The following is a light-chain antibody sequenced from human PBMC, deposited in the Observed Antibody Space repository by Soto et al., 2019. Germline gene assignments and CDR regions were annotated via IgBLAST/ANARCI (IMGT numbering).Light chain of an antibody. V-gene: IGLV2-14*01. CDR1: SSDVGGYNY. CDR3: CSYTSSSTWV. J-gene: IGLJ3*02. CDR2: EVS. Sequence: QSVLTQPASVSGSPAQSITISCTGTSSDVGGYNYVSWYQHHPGKAPKLIIYEVSKRPSGLSTRFSGSKSGNTASLTISGLQAEDEADYYCCSYTSSSTWVFGGGTKVTAL.